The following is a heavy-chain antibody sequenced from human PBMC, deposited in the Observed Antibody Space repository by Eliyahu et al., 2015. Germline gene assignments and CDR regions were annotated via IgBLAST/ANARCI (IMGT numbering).Heavy chain of an antibody. V-gene: IGHV2-5*02. CDR2: IYWDNTQ. CDR3: VHRRYWGSTGWFDP. CDR1: GFSLTTNEMG. D-gene: IGHD3-10*01. Sequence: QITLKESGPTLVKPTQTLTLTCTFSGFSLTTNEMGVGWVRQPPGKALEWLAFIYWDNTQRYSPSLRSRLTITKDTSKNQVVLTMTNMDPVDTATYYCVHRRYWGSTGWFDPWGQGTLVTVSS. J-gene: IGHJ5*02.